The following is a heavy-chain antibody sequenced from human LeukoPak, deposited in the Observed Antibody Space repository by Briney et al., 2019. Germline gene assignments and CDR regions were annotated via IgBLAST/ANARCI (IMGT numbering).Heavy chain of an antibody. CDR3: ARDVVVPAAMNAFDI. CDR1: GGSISSGSYY. Sequence: SETLSLTCTVSGGSISSGSYYWSWIRQPAGKGLEWIGRIYTSGSTNYNPSLKSRVTISVDTSKNQFSLKLSSVTAADTAVYYCARDVVVPAAMNAFDIWGQGTMVTVSS. D-gene: IGHD2-2*01. V-gene: IGHV4-61*02. CDR2: IYTSGST. J-gene: IGHJ3*02.